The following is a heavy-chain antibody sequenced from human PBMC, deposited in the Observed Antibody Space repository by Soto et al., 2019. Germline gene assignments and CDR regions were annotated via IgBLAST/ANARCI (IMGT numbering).Heavy chain of an antibody. D-gene: IGHD3-10*01. Sequence: GGSLRLSCAASGITFSKAWMNWVRQSPGKGLEWVGRIKSKSDGGPIEYAASVKGRFTISRDDSTSIAYLQMDSLKTEDTAMYYCTRFTFGDLFFPSFDYWGQGTLVTVSS. V-gene: IGHV3-15*01. CDR3: TRFTFGDLFFPSFDY. CDR2: IKSKSDGGPI. CDR1: GITFSKAW. J-gene: IGHJ4*02.